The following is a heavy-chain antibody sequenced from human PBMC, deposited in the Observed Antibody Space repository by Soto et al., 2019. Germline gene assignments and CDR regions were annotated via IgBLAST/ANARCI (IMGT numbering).Heavy chain of an antibody. V-gene: IGHV1-2*02. CDR3: ARDQEEYYDILNGPGFDI. CDR2: INPNSGGT. CDR1: GETFTGYY. Sequence: ASVKVSCKASGETFTGYYMHWVRQAGGQGREWMGWINPNSGGTNYAQKFQGRVTMTRDTSISTAYMELSRLRSDDTAVYYCARDQEEYYDILNGPGFDIWGQGTMVTVSS. J-gene: IGHJ3*02. D-gene: IGHD3-9*01.